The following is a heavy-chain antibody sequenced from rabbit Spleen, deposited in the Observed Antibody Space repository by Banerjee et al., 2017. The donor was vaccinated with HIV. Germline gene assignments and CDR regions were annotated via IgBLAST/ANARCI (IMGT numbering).Heavy chain of an antibody. CDR2: INVVTGKA. V-gene: IGHV1S45*01. Sequence: QEQVVESGGGLVKPEGSLKLSCTASGFSFSNKAVMCWVRQAPGKGLEWIACINVVTGKAVYANGAKGRFTFSKTSSTTVTLQMTSLTAADAATYFCARDDSGSIHRLDLWGPGTLVTGS. CDR1: GFSFSNKAV. J-gene: IGHJ3*01. D-gene: IGHD4-2*01. CDR3: ARDDSGSIHRLDL.